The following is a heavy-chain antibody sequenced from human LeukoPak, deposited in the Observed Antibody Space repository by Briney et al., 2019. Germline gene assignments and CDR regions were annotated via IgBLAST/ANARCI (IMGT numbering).Heavy chain of an antibody. D-gene: IGHD2-21*01. Sequence: GGSLRLSCVGSGFTFRSHAMSWVRQAPEKGLEFVSGIYENGGTTYYADSVKGRFSISRDSSKNTLYLQMDSLRGEDTAVYYCAKDFRIGYSAHFDYWGQGALVTVSS. CDR3: AKDFRIGYSAHFDY. V-gene: IGHV3-23*01. J-gene: IGHJ4*02. CDR1: GFTFRSHA. CDR2: IYENGGTT.